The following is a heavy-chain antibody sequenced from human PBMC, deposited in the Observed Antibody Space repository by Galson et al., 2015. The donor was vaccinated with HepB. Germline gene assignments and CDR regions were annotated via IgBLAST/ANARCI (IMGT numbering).Heavy chain of an antibody. Sequence: SVKVSCKASPYTFTNYYIHWVRQAPGQGLQWVGWINPSSGRTNYAPSLQDRVAMTRDTSIKTVYMELSSLKFDDSAIYFCARAVVPAAPSDSWGQGTLVTVFS. CDR3: ARAVVPAAPSDS. CDR2: INPSSGRT. D-gene: IGHD2-2*01. J-gene: IGHJ5*01. V-gene: IGHV1-2*02. CDR1: PYTFTNYY.